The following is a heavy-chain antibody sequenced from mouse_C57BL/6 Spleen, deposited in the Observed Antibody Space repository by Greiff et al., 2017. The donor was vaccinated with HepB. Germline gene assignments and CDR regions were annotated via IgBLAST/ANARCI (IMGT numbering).Heavy chain of an antibody. V-gene: IGHV1-82*01. CDR1: GYAFSSSW. CDR2: IYPGDGDT. J-gene: IGHJ4*01. Sequence: VKVVESGPELVKPGASVKISCKASGYAFSSSWMNWVKQRPGKGLEWIGRIYPGDGDTNYNGKFKGKATLTADNSSSTAYMQLSSLTSADSAVYFCARCGAMDYWGQGTSVTVSS. CDR3: ARCGAMDY.